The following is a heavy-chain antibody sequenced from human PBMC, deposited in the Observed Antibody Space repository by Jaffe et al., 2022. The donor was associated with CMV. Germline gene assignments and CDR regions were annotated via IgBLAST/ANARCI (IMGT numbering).Heavy chain of an antibody. V-gene: IGHV3-33*01. CDR3: ARAEDIKGNGGFDY. J-gene: IGHJ4*02. CDR1: GFTFSSYG. CDR2: IWYDGSNK. D-gene: IGHD1-1*01. Sequence: QVQLVESGGGVVQPGRSLRLSCAASGFTFSSYGMHWVRQAPGKGLEWVAVIWYDGSNKYYADSVKGRFTISRDNSKNTLYLQMNSLRAEDTAVYYCARAEDIKGNGGFDYWGQGTLVTVSS.